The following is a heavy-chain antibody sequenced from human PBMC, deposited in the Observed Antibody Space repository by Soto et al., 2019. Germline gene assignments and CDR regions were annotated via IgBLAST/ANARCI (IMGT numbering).Heavy chain of an antibody. D-gene: IGHD3-3*01. Sequence: EVQLLESGGGLVKPGGSLRLSCAASGFTFNRYVMSWVRQAPGKGLEWVSAISGGAGNTYYADSVKGRFTISRDNSKNTLYLQMNSLRAEDTALYYCARGDVLRLLEWVFLPHWGQGTLVTVSS. V-gene: IGHV3-23*01. J-gene: IGHJ4*02. CDR1: GFTFNRYV. CDR3: ARGDVLRLLEWVFLPH. CDR2: ISGGAGNT.